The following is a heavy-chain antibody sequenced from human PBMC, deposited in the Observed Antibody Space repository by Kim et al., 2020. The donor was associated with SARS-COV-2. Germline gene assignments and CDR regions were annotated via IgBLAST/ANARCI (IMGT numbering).Heavy chain of an antibody. CDR1: GGTISSYY. Sequence: SETLSLTCTVSGGTISSYYWSWIRQPPGKGLEWIGYIYYSGSTNYNASLKSRLTISVDTSKNQFSLKLSSVTAADTAAHYCARVRNGYSSGRYEPYYYYG. D-gene: IGHD6-19*01. CDR2: IYYSGST. J-gene: IGHJ6*01. V-gene: IGHV4-59*01. CDR3: ARVRNGYSSGRYEPYYYYG.